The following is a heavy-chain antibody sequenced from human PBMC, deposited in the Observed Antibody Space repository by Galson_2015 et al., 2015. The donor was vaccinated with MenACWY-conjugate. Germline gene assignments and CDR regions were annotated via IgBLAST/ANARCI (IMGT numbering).Heavy chain of an antibody. V-gene: IGHV3-23*01. CDR2: LSDSA. J-gene: IGHJ4*02. D-gene: IGHD1-26*01. Sequence: SLRLSCAASGFTFGDYAMSWVRQAPGKGLEWVSALSDSAHYADSVTGRFFTSRDKSMNTLFLQMNGLTTEDTAVYYCFLVGTGGRVYRGRGVLVTVPS. CDR3: FLVGTGGRVY. CDR1: GFTFGDYA.